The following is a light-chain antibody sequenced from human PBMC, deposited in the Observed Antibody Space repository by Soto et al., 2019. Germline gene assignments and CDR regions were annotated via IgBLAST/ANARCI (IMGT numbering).Light chain of an antibody. Sequence: QSVLTQPPSVYGAPGQSVTISCTGSSSNIGAGYDVHWYQQLPGTAPKLLIYGNSNRPSGVPDRFSGSKSGTSASLAITGLQAEDEADYYCQSYDSSLSGHYVFGTGTKVTV. CDR2: GNS. J-gene: IGLJ1*01. V-gene: IGLV1-40*01. CDR1: SSNIGAGYD. CDR3: QSYDSSLSGHYV.